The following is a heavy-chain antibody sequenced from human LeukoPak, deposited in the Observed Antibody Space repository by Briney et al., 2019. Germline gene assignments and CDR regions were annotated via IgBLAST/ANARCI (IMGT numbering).Heavy chain of an antibody. Sequence: SETLSLTCTVSGGSIINYYWSWIRQPPGKGLQWIGYIFNSGDARYGPSLRSRVTVSLDTSKNQVSLKMTSVSAADAATYYCARHPFSAPFDYWGQGILVTVSS. V-gene: IGHV4-59*08. D-gene: IGHD6-19*01. CDR2: IFNSGDA. CDR1: GGSIINYY. J-gene: IGHJ4*02. CDR3: ARHPFSAPFDY.